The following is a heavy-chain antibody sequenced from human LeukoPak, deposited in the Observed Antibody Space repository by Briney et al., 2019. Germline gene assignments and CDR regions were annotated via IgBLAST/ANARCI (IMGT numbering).Heavy chain of an antibody. CDR2: ISYDGSNK. D-gene: IGHD5-24*01. CDR3: ARWPEGDGYQFDY. V-gene: IGHV3-30-3*01. J-gene: IGHJ4*02. Sequence: GGSLRLSCAASGFTFSSYAMHWVRQAPGKGLEWVAVISYDGSNKYYTDSVKGRFTISRDNSKNTLYLQMNSLRAEDTAVYYCARWPEGDGYQFDYWGQGTLVTVSS. CDR1: GFTFSSYA.